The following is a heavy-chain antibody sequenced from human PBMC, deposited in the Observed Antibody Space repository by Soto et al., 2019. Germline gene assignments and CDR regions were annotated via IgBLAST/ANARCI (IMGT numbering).Heavy chain of an antibody. V-gene: IGHV1-18*01. D-gene: IGHD2-2*01. CDR2: ISAYNGNT. CDR3: ARYSPCSSTSCYLNYYYGMDV. Sequence: ASVKVSCKASGYTFTSYGISWVRQAPGQGLEWMGWISAYNGNTNYAQKLQGRVTMTTDTSTSTAYMEPRSLRSDDTAVYYCARYSPCSSTSCYLNYYYGMDVWGQGTTVTVSS. J-gene: IGHJ6*02. CDR1: GYTFTSYG.